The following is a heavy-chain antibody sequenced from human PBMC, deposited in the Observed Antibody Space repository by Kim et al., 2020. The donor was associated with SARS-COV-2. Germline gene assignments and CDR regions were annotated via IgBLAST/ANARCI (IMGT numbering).Heavy chain of an antibody. CDR1: GDSISSGGYY. Sequence: SETLSLTCTVSGDSISSGGYYWSWIRQHPGKGLEWIGYIYYSGTTYYNPSLKSRATISVDTSKNQFSLKLSSVTAADTAVYYCARHVDTTIVDDYWGQGT. V-gene: IGHV4-31*03. CDR3: ARHVDTTIVDDY. CDR2: IYYSGTT. D-gene: IGHD5-18*01. J-gene: IGHJ4*02.